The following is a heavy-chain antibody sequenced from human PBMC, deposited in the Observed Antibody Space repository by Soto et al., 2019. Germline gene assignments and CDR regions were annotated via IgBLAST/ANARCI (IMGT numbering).Heavy chain of an antibody. J-gene: IGHJ4*02. Sequence: GGSLRLSCAASGFTFSSYWMSWVRQAPGKGLEWVANTKQDGSEKYYVDSVKGRFTISRDNAKNSLYLQMNSLRAEDTAVYYCARDPGYYDFWSGYFDYWGQGTLVTVSS. CDR3: ARDPGYYDFWSGYFDY. CDR2: TKQDGSEK. V-gene: IGHV3-7*01. D-gene: IGHD3-3*01. CDR1: GFTFSSYW.